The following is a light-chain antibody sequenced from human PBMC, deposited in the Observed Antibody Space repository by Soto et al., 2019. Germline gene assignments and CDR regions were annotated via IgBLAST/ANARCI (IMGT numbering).Light chain of an antibody. CDR3: QQYCTSLT. CDR1: QSVSSTY. V-gene: IGKV3D-20*01. J-gene: IGKJ4*01. CDR2: DVS. Sequence: EIVLTQSPATLSLSPGERATLSCGASQSVSSTYLAWYQQKPGLAPRLLIYDVSNRFAGTPDRFSGSGSGTDFAITISRLEHEDFAVYYCQQYCTSLTFGGGTKVEIK.